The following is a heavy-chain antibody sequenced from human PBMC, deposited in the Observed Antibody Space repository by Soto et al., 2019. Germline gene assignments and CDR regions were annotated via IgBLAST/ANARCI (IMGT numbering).Heavy chain of an antibody. CDR1: GFNLSSYA. V-gene: IGHV3-30-3*01. CDR3: ASATGHYDSPAYLFDF. D-gene: IGHD3-22*01. CDR2: ISYDGSNK. J-gene: IGHJ4*02. Sequence: QVQLVESGGGVVQPGRSLRLSCAVSGFNLSSYAMHWVRQAPGKGLEWVAIISYDGSNKYYTDSVKGRFTISRDSSKNTLYLQMNSLRPEDTAVYYCASATGHYDSPAYLFDFWGQGTLVTVSS.